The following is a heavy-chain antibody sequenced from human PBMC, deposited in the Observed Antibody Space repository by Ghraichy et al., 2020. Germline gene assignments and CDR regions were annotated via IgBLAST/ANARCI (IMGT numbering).Heavy chain of an antibody. CDR2: INSDGSSI. J-gene: IGHJ4*02. V-gene: IGHV3-74*01. D-gene: IGHD3-16*01. CDR3: VRAWGY. Sequence: GESLNISCAASGFTLSSYWMHWVRQAPGKGLVWVSRINSDGSSISYADSVKGRFTISRDNAKNTLHLQMNSLRVEDTAVYYCVRAWGYWGQETRVTVSS. CDR1: GFTLSSYW.